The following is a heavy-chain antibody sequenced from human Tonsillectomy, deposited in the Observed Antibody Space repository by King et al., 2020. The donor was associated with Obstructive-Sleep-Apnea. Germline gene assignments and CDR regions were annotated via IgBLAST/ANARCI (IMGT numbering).Heavy chain of an antibody. V-gene: IGHV4-39*01. CDR1: ADSISSSGDY. Sequence: QLQESGPGLVKPSETLSLSCTVSADSISSSGDYWGWIRQPPGKGLEYIGGIHYSGSTDYIPSLKSRITISADTSKKQFSLKLTSVTAADTAVYYCARRSDFSWYFDLWGRGTLVTVSS. D-gene: IGHD2-21*02. CDR3: ARRSDFSWYFDL. CDR2: IHYSGST. J-gene: IGHJ2*01.